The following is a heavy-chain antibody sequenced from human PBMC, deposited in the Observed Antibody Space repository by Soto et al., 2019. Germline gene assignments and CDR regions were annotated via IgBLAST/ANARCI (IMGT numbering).Heavy chain of an antibody. V-gene: IGHV4-34*01. CDR2: INHSGST. CDR1: GGSFSGYY. Sequence: QVQLQQWGAGLLKPSETLSLTCAVYGGSFSGYYWSWIRQPPGKGLEWIGEINHSGSTNYNPSLKSRVTISVDTSKNQFSLKLSSVTAADTAVYYCARGGHYDYVWGSYRYWLGRFDYWGQGTLVTVSS. D-gene: IGHD3-16*02. CDR3: ARGGHYDYVWGSYRYWLGRFDY. J-gene: IGHJ4*02.